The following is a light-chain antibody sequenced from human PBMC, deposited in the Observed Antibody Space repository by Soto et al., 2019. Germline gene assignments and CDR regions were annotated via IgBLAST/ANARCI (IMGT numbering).Light chain of an antibody. Sequence: QSALTQPASVSGSPGQSITISCAGTTSDVAYYDLVSWYQQHPGRAPKLLIYEVDKRPSGISVRFSGSKSGATASLTIAGLQDEQEAASYCNSYNTRRTYVFGTGTKVTV. CDR2: EVD. J-gene: IGLJ1*01. CDR3: NSYNTRRTYV. V-gene: IGLV2-14*02. CDR1: TSDVAYYDL.